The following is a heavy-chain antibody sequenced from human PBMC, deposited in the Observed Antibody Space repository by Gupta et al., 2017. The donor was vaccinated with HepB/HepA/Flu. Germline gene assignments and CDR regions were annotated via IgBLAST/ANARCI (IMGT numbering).Heavy chain of an antibody. Sequence: QLQLQESGLGLVKPSETLSLTCTVSGGSISSSSYYWGWIRQPPGKGLEWIGSIYYSGSTYYNPSLKSRVTISVDTSKNQFSLKLSSVTAADTAVYYCARHEGRLRFLEWLPSHPYYFDYWGQGTLVTVSS. V-gene: IGHV4-39*01. CDR1: GGSISSSSYY. CDR3: ARHEGRLRFLEWLPSHPYYFDY. CDR2: IYYSGST. J-gene: IGHJ4*02. D-gene: IGHD3-3*01.